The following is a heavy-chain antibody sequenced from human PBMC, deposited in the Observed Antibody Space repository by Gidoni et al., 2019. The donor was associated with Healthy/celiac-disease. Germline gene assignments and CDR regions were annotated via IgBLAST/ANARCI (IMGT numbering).Heavy chain of an antibody. J-gene: IGHJ6*02. CDR2: INGGNGNT. V-gene: IGHV1-3*01. CDR1: GYTFTSYA. CDR3: ARLKEGMDV. D-gene: IGHD3-16*01. Sequence: QVQLVQSGAEVKKPGASVKVSCKASGYTFTSYAMHWVRQAPGQRLEWSGWINGGNGNTKYSQKFQGRVTITRDTSASTAYMELSSLRSEDTAVYYCARLKEGMDVWGQGTTVTVSS.